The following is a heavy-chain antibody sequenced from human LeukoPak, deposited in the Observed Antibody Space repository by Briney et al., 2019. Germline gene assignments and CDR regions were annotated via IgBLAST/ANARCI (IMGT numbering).Heavy chain of an antibody. Sequence: SETLSLTCTVSGGSISSYYWSWIRQPPGKGLEWIGYIYYSGSTNYNPSLKSRVTISVDTSKNQFSLKLGSVTAADTAVYYCARVDPGYSSSWYYFDYWGQGTLVTVSS. CDR3: ARVDPGYSSSWYYFDY. CDR2: IYYSGST. CDR1: GGSISSYY. J-gene: IGHJ4*02. V-gene: IGHV4-59*01. D-gene: IGHD6-13*01.